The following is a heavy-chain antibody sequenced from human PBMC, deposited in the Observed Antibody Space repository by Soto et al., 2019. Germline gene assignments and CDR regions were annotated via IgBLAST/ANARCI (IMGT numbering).Heavy chain of an antibody. V-gene: IGHV3-64D*06. D-gene: IGHD1-20*01. J-gene: IGHJ4*02. CDR1: GFTFSSYA. CDR2: VRGNGDPP. CDR3: VKSRGGNNFDFFD. Sequence: GGSLRLSCSTSGFTFSSYAMHWVRQSPGKGLEYISGVRGNGDPPFYADSVKGRFTISRDNSKNTVYLQMSSLSADDAAVYYCVKSRGGNNFDFFDWGQGTLVTFSS.